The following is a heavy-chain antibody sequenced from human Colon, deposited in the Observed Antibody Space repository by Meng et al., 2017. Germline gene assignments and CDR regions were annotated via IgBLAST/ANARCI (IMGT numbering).Heavy chain of an antibody. Sequence: QRRGSGPRRVKPRGTPSLTSAVAGDSIRSSNWWGWVRQSPGRGLEWIGEIYHSGSTNYNPSLKNRVTMTVDNSKNQFSLTLYPVTAADTAVYYCARVIYASGNMAHLDYWGQGTLVTVSS. J-gene: IGHJ4*02. CDR2: IYHSGST. D-gene: IGHD3-10*01. CDR3: ARVIYASGNMAHLDY. V-gene: IGHV4-4*03. CDR1: GDSIRSSNW.